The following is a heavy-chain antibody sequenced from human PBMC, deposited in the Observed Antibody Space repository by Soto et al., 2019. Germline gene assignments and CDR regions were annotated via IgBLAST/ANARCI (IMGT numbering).Heavy chain of an antibody. CDR1: GFTFSSYG. D-gene: IGHD2-2*02. CDR3: AKDHTLDAFDI. CDR2: ISYDGSNK. Sequence: GGSLRLSCAASGFTFSSYGMHWVRQAPGKGLEWVAVISYDGSNKYYADSVKGRFTISRDNSKNTLYLQMNSLRAEDTTVYYCAKDHTLDAFDIWGQGTMVTVSS. J-gene: IGHJ3*02. V-gene: IGHV3-30*18.